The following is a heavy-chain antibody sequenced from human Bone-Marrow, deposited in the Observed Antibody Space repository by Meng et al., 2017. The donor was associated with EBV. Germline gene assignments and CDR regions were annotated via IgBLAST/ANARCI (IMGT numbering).Heavy chain of an antibody. CDR3: AHTRRGDYFVSGSFYAY. Sequence: QISLNQPGPSLGKPTRTLTATCTVSGFPLTPSGVALGWIPQPPGKALEWLALIYWDDDKRYSPSLKSRLTITKDTSKNQVVLTMTNMDPVDTATYYCAHTRRGDYFVSGSFYAYWGQGTLVTVSS. CDR2: IYWDDDK. CDR1: GFPLTPSGVA. V-gene: IGHV2-5*02. J-gene: IGHJ4*02. D-gene: IGHD3-10*01.